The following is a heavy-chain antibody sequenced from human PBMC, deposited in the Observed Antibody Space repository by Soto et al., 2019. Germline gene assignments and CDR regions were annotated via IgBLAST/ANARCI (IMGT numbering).Heavy chain of an antibody. Sequence: PSETLSLTCAVYGGSFSGFYWRWIRQPPGKGLEWIGEINHSGSTNYNPSLKSRVTISVDTSKNQFSLRLSSVTAADTAVYYCARRRGPGRYSYGSDYYYYGMDVWGQGTTVTVSS. D-gene: IGHD5-18*01. J-gene: IGHJ6*02. CDR1: GGSFSGFY. V-gene: IGHV4-34*01. CDR2: INHSGST. CDR3: ARRRGPGRYSYGSDYYYYGMDV.